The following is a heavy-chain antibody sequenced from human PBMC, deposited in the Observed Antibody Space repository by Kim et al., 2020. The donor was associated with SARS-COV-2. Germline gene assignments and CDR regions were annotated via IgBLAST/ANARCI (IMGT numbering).Heavy chain of an antibody. CDR3: AKDYYDSSGYYGREY. Sequence: ASVKVSCQASGYTFTNYNIIWVRQAPGQGLEWMGWMNPNSGQTGYAQKFQGRVSMTRDTSISTAYMELSSLRSEDTAVYYCAKDYYDSSGYYGREYWGQGTLGSVSS. CDR1: GYTFTNYN. J-gene: IGHJ4*02. D-gene: IGHD3-22*01. V-gene: IGHV1-8*01. CDR2: MNPNSGQT.